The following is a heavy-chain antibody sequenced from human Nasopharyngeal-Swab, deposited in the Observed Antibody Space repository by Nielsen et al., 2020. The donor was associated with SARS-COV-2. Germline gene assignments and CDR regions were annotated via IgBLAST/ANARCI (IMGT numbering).Heavy chain of an antibody. V-gene: IGHV3-43*01. CDR1: GFTFDDYT. Sequence: GESLKISCAASGFTFDDYTMHWVRQAPGKGLEWVSLISWDGGSTYYADSVKGRFTISRDNSKNSLYLQMNSLRTEDTALYYCAKDIRYATGTTGGFDYWGQGTLVTVSS. CDR3: AKDIRYATGTTGGFDY. D-gene: IGHD1-1*01. CDR2: ISWDGGST. J-gene: IGHJ4*02.